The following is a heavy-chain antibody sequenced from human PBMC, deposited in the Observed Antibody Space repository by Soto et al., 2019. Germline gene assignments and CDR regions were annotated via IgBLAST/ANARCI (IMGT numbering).Heavy chain of an antibody. Sequence: EVQLVESGGGLVQPGGSLRLSCAASGFSFTHYWMHWVRQGPGKGLEWLSRINSDGTSTYYADSVKGRFTISRDNAKNTLYLQMNSLRDEDTAVYYCARVATSFYESSGYDYWGQGALVTVSS. D-gene: IGHD3-22*01. J-gene: IGHJ4*02. CDR3: ARVATSFYESSGYDY. CDR2: INSDGTST. CDR1: GFSFTHYW. V-gene: IGHV3-74*01.